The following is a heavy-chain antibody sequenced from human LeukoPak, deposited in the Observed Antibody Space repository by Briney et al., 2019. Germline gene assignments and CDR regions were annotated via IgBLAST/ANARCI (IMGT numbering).Heavy chain of an antibody. CDR2: IYPGDSDT. V-gene: IGHV5-51*01. CDR1: GYSFATYW. J-gene: IGHJ6*02. CDR3: ARQIGGFGPPHGMDV. D-gene: IGHD3-10*01. Sequence: GESLKISCKVSGYSFATYWIGWVRQMPGKGLEWMGIIYPGDSDTRYSPSFQGQVAISADKSITTAYLQWSSLKASDTAMYYCARQIGGFGPPHGMDVWGQGTTVTVSS.